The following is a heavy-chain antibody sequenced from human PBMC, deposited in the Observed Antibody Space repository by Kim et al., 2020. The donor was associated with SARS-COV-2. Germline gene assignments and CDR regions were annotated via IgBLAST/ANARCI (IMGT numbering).Heavy chain of an antibody. Sequence: GGSLRLSCAASGFTFSIYVIFFFFHFQSYLLEWVAVIWFDGNNKDYADSVKGRFTSSCDYSKNTRYLQLNSLRAEDTAVYYCARDFNGGPGLDYWGQGTLVTVSS. J-gene: IGHJ4*02. V-gene: IGHV3-33*01. D-gene: IGHD2-8*01. CDR1: GFTFSIYV. CDR3: ARDFNGGPGLDY. CDR2: IWFDGNNK.